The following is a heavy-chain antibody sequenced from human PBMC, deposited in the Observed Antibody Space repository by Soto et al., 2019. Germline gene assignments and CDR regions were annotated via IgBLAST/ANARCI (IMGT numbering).Heavy chain of an antibody. J-gene: IGHJ6*03. Sequence: SETLSLTCTVSGGSISSYYWSWIRQPPGKGLEWIGYIYYSGSTNYNPSLKSRVTISVDTSKNQFSLKLSSVTAADTAVYYCARHVTYYGSGSPMYYYYYYMDVWGKGTTVTVSS. D-gene: IGHD3-10*01. CDR3: ARHVTYYGSGSPMYYYYYYMDV. CDR2: IYYSGST. V-gene: IGHV4-59*08. CDR1: GGSISSYY.